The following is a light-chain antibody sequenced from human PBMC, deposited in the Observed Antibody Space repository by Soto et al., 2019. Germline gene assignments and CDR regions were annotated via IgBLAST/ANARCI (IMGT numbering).Light chain of an antibody. J-gene: IGLJ2*01. Sequence: QSALTQPASVSGSPGQSITISCTGTSSDVGGYNYVSWYQHHPGKAPKLMIYEVSDRPSGVSNRFSGSKSGNTASLTISGLQAEDEADYYCNSYTSSSPLLFGGGTKVTVL. V-gene: IGLV2-14*01. CDR1: SSDVGGYNY. CDR3: NSYTSSSPLL. CDR2: EVS.